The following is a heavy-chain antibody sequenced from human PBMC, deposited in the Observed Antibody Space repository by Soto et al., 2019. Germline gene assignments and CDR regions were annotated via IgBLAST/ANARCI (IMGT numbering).Heavy chain of an antibody. CDR3: ARLLHEGATYREDAFDM. CDR1: GYTFTSHG. V-gene: IGHV1-18*01. CDR2: ISTYNGKK. Sequence: QLQLLQSGGEVKTPGASVKVSCTTYGYTFTSHGISWVRQAPGQGLEWMGWISTYNGKKDYAQKFQGRLTMTADARTSTVYMEVRSLRSDDTAVYYCARLLHEGATYREDAFDMWGQGTKVTVSS. D-gene: IGHD1-26*01. J-gene: IGHJ3*02.